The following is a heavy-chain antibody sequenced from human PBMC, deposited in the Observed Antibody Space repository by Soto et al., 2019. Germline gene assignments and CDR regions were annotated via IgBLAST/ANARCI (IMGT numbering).Heavy chain of an antibody. J-gene: IGHJ4*02. CDR3: AKRSRIAAAGTDPFDY. D-gene: IGHD6-13*01. V-gene: IGHV3-23*01. CDR1: DFTFSSFA. CDR2: LSGTGFST. Sequence: EVQLLESGGGLVQPGGPRRLSCAASDFTFSSFALGWVRQPPGRGLEGFSALSGTGFSTYYADSVKGRFTISRDNSKNTLYLQMNSLKAEDTAVYYCAKRSRIAAAGTDPFDYWGQGTLVTVSS.